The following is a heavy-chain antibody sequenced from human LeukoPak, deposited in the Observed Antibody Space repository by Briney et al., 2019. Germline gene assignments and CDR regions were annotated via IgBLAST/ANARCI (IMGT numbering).Heavy chain of an antibody. Sequence: PSETLSLTCTVSGGSISSNSYCWGWIRQPPGKGLEWIGSIYDSGSTYYNPSLKSRVTLSVDTSKKQFSLKLNSVTAADTAVYYCASVPLTGSSGRGYFDYWGQGTLVTVSS. V-gene: IGHV4-39*01. D-gene: IGHD3-10*01. CDR3: ASVPLTGSSGRGYFDY. CDR1: GGSISSNSYC. J-gene: IGHJ4*02. CDR2: IYDSGST.